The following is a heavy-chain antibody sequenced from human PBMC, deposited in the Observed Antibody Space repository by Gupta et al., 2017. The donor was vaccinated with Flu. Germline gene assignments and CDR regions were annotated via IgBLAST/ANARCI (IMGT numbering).Heavy chain of an antibody. Sequence: EVQLVESGGGLVQPGRSLRLSCTASGFTFGDYAMSWVRQAPGKGLEWVGVIRSKAYGGTTEYAASVKGRFTISRDDSKSIADLQMNSLKTEDTXVXYCTRDRGTDDWDSVATGYWGQGTLVTVSS. CDR2: IRSKAYGGTT. CDR3: TRDRGTDDWDSVATGY. J-gene: IGHJ4*02. CDR1: GFTFGDYA. D-gene: IGHD3-9*01. V-gene: IGHV3-49*04.